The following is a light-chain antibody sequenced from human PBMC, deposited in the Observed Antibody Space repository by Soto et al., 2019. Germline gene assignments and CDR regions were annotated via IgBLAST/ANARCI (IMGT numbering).Light chain of an antibody. CDR3: QQYGSSPMYT. V-gene: IGKV3-20*01. CDR2: GAS. J-gene: IGKJ2*01. Sequence: IVLTQPPGTLSLSPGERATLSCSASQSVSSSYLAWYQQKPGQAPRLLIYGASSRATGIPDRFSGSGSGTDFTLTISRLEPEDFAVYYCQQYGSSPMYTFGQGTKLEIK. CDR1: QSVSSSY.